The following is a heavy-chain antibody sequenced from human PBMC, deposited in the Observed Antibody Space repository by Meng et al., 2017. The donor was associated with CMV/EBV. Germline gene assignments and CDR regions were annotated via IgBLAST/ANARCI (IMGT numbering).Heavy chain of an antibody. D-gene: IGHD2-21*01. CDR3: AKVGHIVDAFDI. CDR2: IWYDGSNK. CDR1: GFTFSSYG. J-gene: IGHJ3*02. V-gene: IGHV3-33*06. Sequence: LSLTGAASGFTFSSYGMHWVRQAPGKGLEWVAVIWYDGSNKYYADSVKGRFTISRDNSKNTLYLQMNSLRAEDTAVYYCAKVGHIVDAFDIWGQGTMVTVSS.